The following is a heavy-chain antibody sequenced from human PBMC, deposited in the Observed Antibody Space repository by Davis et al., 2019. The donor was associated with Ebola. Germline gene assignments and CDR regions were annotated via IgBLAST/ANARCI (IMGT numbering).Heavy chain of an antibody. CDR2: INHSGST. J-gene: IGHJ5*02. V-gene: IGHV4-34*01. CDR3: ARSTTPNNWFDP. Sequence: SETLSLTCAVSGGSFSGYYWSWIRQPPGKGLEWIGEINHSGSTNYNPSLKSRVTISVDTSKNQFSLKLSSVTAADTAVYYCARSTTPNNWFDPWGQGTLVTVSS. D-gene: IGHD4-11*01. CDR1: GGSFSGYY.